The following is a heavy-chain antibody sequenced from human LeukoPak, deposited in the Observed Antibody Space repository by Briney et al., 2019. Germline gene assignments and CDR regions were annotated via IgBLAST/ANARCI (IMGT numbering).Heavy chain of an antibody. CDR1: GFTFSSYAMH. V-gene: IGHV4-39*01. D-gene: IGHD6-19*01. J-gene: IGHJ4*02. CDR2: IYYSGST. CDR3: ARHWDFEDIAVAGPHFDY. Sequence: GSLRLSCAASGFTFSSYAMHWVRQAPGKGLEWIGSIYYSGSTYYNPSLKSRVTISVDTSKNQFSLKLSSVTAADTAVYYCARHWDFEDIAVAGPHFDYWGQGTLVTVSS.